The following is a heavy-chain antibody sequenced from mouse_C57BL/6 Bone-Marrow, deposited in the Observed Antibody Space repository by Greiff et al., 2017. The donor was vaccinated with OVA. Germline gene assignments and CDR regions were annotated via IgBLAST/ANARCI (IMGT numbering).Heavy chain of an antibody. CDR3: ARGAY. CDR2: IYPGDGDT. V-gene: IGHV1-80*01. J-gene: IGHJ3*01. Sequence: QVQLQQSGAELVKPGASVKISCKASGYTFSTYWMSWVKQRPGKGLEWIGQIYPGDGDTNYNGKFKGKATLTADNSSSTAYMQLSSLASADSAVYFCARGAYWGQGSLVTVSS. CDR1: GYTFSTYW.